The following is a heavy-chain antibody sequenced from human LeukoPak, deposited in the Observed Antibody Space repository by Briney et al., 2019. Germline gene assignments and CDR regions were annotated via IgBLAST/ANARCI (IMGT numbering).Heavy chain of an antibody. Sequence: GGTLRLSCTASGFTFNNYAMTWVRQAPGKGLEWVSAITGSGAYTNYADSVKGRFTISRDNSKDTIFLQMNSLRAEDTAIYYCAKRSATSSGYFDFWGRGTLVTVSS. D-gene: IGHD3-22*01. CDR3: AKRSATSSGYFDF. CDR2: ITGSGAYT. V-gene: IGHV3-23*01. CDR1: GFTFNNYA. J-gene: IGHJ4*02.